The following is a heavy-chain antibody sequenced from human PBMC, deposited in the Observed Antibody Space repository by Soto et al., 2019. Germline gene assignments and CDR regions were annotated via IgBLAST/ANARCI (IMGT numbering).Heavy chain of an antibody. CDR2: IIPILGIA. V-gene: IGHV1-69*04. D-gene: IGHD3-22*01. Sequence: SVKVSCKASGGTFSSYTISWVRQAPGQGLEWMGRIIPILGIANYAQKFQGRVTITADKSTSTAYMELSSLRSEDTAVYYCARDYYDSSGPPNNYGMDVWGQGTTVTVSS. CDR3: ARDYYDSSGPPNNYGMDV. CDR1: GGTFSSYT. J-gene: IGHJ6*02.